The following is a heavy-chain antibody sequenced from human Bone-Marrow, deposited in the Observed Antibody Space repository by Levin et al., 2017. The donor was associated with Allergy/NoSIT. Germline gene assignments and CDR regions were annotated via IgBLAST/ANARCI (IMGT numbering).Heavy chain of an antibody. D-gene: IGHD3-22*01. CDR2: INSGSTSI. CDR3: ARDSYDSSAHDDGFDV. Sequence: GVLKISCSASGFTFSNYKMNWVRQAPGKGLEWVSSINSGSTSIFYANSLKGRFTISRDNAKNSLYLHMNSLRVEDTALYFCARDSYDSSAHDDGFDVWGQGTMVTVSP. CDR1: GFTFSNYK. V-gene: IGHV3-21*06. J-gene: IGHJ3*01.